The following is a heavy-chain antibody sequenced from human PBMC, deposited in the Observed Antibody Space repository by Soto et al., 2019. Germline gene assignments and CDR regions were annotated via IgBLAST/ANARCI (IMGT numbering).Heavy chain of an antibody. D-gene: IGHD3-10*01. V-gene: IGHV4-39*01. CDR3: VRIEPRVLPSWLDT. J-gene: IGHJ5*02. CDR1: GGSLSSSSYY. Sequence: PSETLSLTCTVSGGSLSSSSYYWGWIRQPPGKGLEWIGSIYYSGSTYYNPSLNSRVTISVDTSKNQFSLKLSSVTGADTVVYYRVRIEPRVLPSWLDTWGQGTVVHVS. CDR2: IYYSGST.